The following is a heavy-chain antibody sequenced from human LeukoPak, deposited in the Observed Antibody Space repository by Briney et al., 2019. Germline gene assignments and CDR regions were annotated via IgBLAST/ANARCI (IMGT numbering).Heavy chain of an antibody. CDR1: GFTFSNAW. Sequence: GGSLRLSCAASGFTFSNAWMSWVRQAPGKGLEWVSSISSSGTYVYYADSVKGRFTISRDNAKNSLSLQVNSLRADDAAVYYCARASSKQLAGYLPDGFDIWGQGTMVTVSS. CDR3: ARASSKQLAGYLPDGFDI. D-gene: IGHD3-9*01. CDR2: ISSSGTYV. J-gene: IGHJ3*02. V-gene: IGHV3-21*01.